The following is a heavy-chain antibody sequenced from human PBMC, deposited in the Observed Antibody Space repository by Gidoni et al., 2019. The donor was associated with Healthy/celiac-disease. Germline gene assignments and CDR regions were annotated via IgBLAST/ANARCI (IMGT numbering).Heavy chain of an antibody. V-gene: IGHV3-30*18. Sequence: HVQLVGSGGGVVQPGRSLRRSCAASAFTFSSYGMHWVRQAPGKGLEWVAVISYDGSNKYYADSVKGRFTISRDNSKNTLYLQMNSLRAEDTAVYYCAKDRHRADIDYWGQGTLVTVSS. CDR1: AFTFSSYG. J-gene: IGHJ4*02. CDR3: AKDRHRADIDY. CDR2: ISYDGSNK.